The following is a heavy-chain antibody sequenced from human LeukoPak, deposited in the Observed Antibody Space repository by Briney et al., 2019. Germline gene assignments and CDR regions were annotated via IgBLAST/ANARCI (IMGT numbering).Heavy chain of an antibody. V-gene: IGHV4-59*01. D-gene: IGHD6-13*01. CDR2: IYYSGST. J-gene: IGHJ4*02. CDR1: GGSISSYY. Sequence: SETLSLTCTVSGGSISSYYWSWIRQPPGKGLEWIGYIYYSGSTNYNPSLKSRVTISVDTSKNQFSLKLSSVTAADTAVYYCARGPPAAGLDYWGQGTLVTVSS. CDR3: ARGPPAAGLDY.